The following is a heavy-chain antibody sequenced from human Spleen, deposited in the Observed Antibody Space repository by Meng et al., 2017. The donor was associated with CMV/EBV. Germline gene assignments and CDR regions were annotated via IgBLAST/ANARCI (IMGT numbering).Heavy chain of an antibody. D-gene: IGHD4-11*01. V-gene: IGHV3-30*19. J-gene: IGHJ4*02. CDR3: ARGGDYSVFEY. Sequence: GESLKISCAASGFTFSSYGMHWVRQAPGKGLEWVSVISYDGSNKYYADSVKGRFSISRDNSKNTVFLQMSSLRAEDTAVYYCARGGDYSVFEYWGQGTLVTVSS. CDR1: GFTFSSYG. CDR2: ISYDGSNK.